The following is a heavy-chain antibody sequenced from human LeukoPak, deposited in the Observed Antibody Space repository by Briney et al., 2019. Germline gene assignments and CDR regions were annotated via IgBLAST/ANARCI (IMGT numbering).Heavy chain of an antibody. CDR1: GGSVSGYY. V-gene: IGHV4-59*02. D-gene: IGHD6-19*01. CDR2: IYYSGST. Sequence: SETLSLTCLVSGGSVSGYYWSWVRQPPGKGLEWIGYIYYSGSTIYNPSLKSRVTISSDTSKNQFSLNLSSVTAADTAVYYCAREIAVAGSAFDIWGQGTMVTVSS. J-gene: IGHJ3*02. CDR3: AREIAVAGSAFDI.